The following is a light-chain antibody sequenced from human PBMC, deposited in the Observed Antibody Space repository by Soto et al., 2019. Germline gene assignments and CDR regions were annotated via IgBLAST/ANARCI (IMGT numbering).Light chain of an antibody. V-gene: IGKV1-5*01. CDR2: DAS. CDR1: QSVSTW. Sequence: DIQMTQSPSTLSASVGDRVTITCRASQSVSTWLAWYQQKPGKAPKLLIYDASSLEGGVPSRFSGSGSGTEFTLTISSLQPDDFGSYYCQQYNSYWTFGQGTKV. J-gene: IGKJ1*01. CDR3: QQYNSYWT.